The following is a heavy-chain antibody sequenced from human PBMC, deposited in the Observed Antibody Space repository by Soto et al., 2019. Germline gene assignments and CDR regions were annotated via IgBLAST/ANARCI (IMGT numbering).Heavy chain of an antibody. CDR2: INPHSGDT. D-gene: IGHD1-1*01. CDR1: GYTFIYYY. Sequence: ASVKVSCKSSGYTFIYYYLHWVRQAPGQGLEWMGWINPHSGDTYYAEKFQGRVTMTRDTSITTVFMDLSRLTSDDTALYFCASPGKSYLSPLESDGMDVWGQGTSGTCSS. CDR3: ASPGKSYLSPLESDGMDV. V-gene: IGHV1-2*02. J-gene: IGHJ6*02.